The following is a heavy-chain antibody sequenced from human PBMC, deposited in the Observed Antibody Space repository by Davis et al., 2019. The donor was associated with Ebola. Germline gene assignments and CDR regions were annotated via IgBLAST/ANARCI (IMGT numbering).Heavy chain of an antibody. V-gene: IGHV3-9*01. CDR2: ISWNSGSI. J-gene: IGHJ4*02. CDR1: GFTFDDYA. D-gene: IGHD3-10*01. CDR3: AKDYYGSGSYYL. Sequence: GGSLRLSCAASGFTFDDYAMHWVRQAPGKGLEWVSGISWNSGSIGYADSVKGRFTISRDNAKNSLYLQMSSLRAEDTALYYCAKDYYGSGSYYLGGQGTLVTVSS.